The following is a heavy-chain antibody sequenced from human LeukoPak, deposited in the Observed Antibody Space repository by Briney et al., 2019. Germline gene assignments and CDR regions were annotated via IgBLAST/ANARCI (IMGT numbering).Heavy chain of an antibody. Sequence: SVKVSCKASGGTFSSYAISWVRQAPGQGLEWMGGIIPIVGTANYAQKFQGRVTITADESTSTAYMELSSLRSEDTAVYYCARDLGTSGQFDYWGQGTLVTVSS. D-gene: IGHD1-1*01. V-gene: IGHV1-69*13. J-gene: IGHJ4*02. CDR3: ARDLGTSGQFDY. CDR2: IIPIVGTA. CDR1: GGTFSSYA.